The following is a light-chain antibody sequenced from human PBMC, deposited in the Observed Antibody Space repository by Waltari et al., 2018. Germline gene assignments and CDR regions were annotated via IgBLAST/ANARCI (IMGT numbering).Light chain of an antibody. Sequence: QSALTRPASVSGSPGQSITISCTGTSGEVGGYNLVSGYQQHPGEVPKLIIYDVTKRPSGVSDRFSGSKSGNTASLTISGLQAEDEAEYYCCSFAGRGFSVIFGGGTKLTVL. J-gene: IGLJ2*01. CDR3: CSFAGRGFSVI. CDR2: DVT. V-gene: IGLV2-23*02. CDR1: SGEVGGYNL.